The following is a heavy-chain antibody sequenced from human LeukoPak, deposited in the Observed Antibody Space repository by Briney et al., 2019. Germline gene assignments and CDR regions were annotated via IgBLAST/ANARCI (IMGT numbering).Heavy chain of an antibody. CDR2: IRSSGSTI. J-gene: IGHJ4*02. CDR3: ASDSSSWYFDY. Sequence: GGGLRVSCAESGVTFSSYEMQWVREGPGGGGERGSYIRSSGSTIYYAESVRGGLTISRDNSKNSLYLQMNSLTAEDTAVYYCASDSSSWYFDYWGQGTLVTVSS. D-gene: IGHD6-13*01. V-gene: IGHV3-48*03. CDR1: GVTFSSYE.